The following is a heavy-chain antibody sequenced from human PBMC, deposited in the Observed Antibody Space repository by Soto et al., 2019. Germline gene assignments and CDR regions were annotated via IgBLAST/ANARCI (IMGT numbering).Heavy chain of an antibody. CDR1: GFTFSNAW. Sequence: GGSLRLSCAASGFTFSNAWMSWVRQAPGKGLEWVGRIKSKTDGGTTDYAAPVKGRSTISRDDSKNTLYLQMNSLKTEDTAVYYCTTESRYSSSWPRDYWGQGTLVTVSS. V-gene: IGHV3-15*01. CDR3: TTESRYSSSWPRDY. J-gene: IGHJ4*02. CDR2: IKSKTDGGTT. D-gene: IGHD6-13*01.